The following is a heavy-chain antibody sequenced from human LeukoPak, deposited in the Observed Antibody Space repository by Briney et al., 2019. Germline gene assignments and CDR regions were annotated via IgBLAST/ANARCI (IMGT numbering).Heavy chain of an antibody. D-gene: IGHD4-23*01. Sequence: SETLSLTCTVSGGSISSGSYYWSWIRQPAGKGLEWIGRIYTSGSTNYNPSLKSRVTISVDTSKNQFSLKLSSVTAADTAVYYCAREPVTPYYYYMDVWGKGTTVTVSS. CDR2: IYTSGST. CDR3: AREPVTPYYYYMDV. V-gene: IGHV4-61*02. J-gene: IGHJ6*03. CDR1: GGSISSGSYY.